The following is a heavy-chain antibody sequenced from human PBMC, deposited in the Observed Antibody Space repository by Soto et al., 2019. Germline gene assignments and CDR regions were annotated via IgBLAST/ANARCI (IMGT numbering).Heavy chain of an antibody. D-gene: IGHD2-15*01. J-gene: IGHJ6*02. CDR3: ARDRPGRSGGSRTYYYYGMDV. CDR1: GGSISSYY. CDR2: IYYSGST. Sequence: SETLSLTCTVSGGSISSYYWSWIRQPPGKGLEWIGYIYYSGSTNYNPSLKSRVTISVDTSKNQFSLKLSSVTAADTAVYYCARDRPGRSGGSRTYYYYGMDVWGQGTTVTVS. V-gene: IGHV4-59*01.